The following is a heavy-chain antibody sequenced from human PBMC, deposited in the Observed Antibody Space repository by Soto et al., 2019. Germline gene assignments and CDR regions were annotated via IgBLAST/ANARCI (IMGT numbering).Heavy chain of an antibody. Sequence: SXTLSLTGTVSGGSIRSYYWSWIRQPPGKGLEWIGYIFYSGSTNYNPSLKSRVTISVDTSKNQFSLKLSSVTAADTAVYYCARFPRGYSYGHFDYWGQGTLVTVSS. V-gene: IGHV4-59*01. D-gene: IGHD5-18*01. CDR2: IFYSGST. CDR1: GGSIRSYY. J-gene: IGHJ4*02. CDR3: ARFPRGYSYGHFDY.